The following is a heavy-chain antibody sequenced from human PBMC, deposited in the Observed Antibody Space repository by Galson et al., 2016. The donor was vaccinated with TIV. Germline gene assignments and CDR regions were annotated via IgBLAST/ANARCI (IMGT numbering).Heavy chain of an antibody. CDR3: ANGSWSDFTCCYVDF. V-gene: IGHV3-23*01. CDR2: ISGGGAYT. J-gene: IGHJ2*01. Sequence: SLRLYCAASGFTFSSYAITWVRQAPGKGLEWLSPISGGGAYTYHTDSVKGRFTISRDNSKNTLFLQMDSLRAEDTAVYYCANGSWSDFTCCYVDFWGRGALVTVSS. CDR1: GFTFSSYA. D-gene: IGHD3-3*01.